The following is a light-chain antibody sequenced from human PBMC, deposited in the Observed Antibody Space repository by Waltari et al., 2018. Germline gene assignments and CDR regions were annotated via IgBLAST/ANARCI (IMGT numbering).Light chain of an antibody. CDR1: SSHVGSYSL. CDR3: CSYAGSNTLAV. Sequence: QSALTQPASVSGSPGQSITISCTGPSSHVGSYSLFSWYQPHPGKTPKPMIYKVTKPPPRISYRFSGSKAGNTASLTISGLQAEDEADYYCCSYAGSNTLAVFGGGTKLTVL. J-gene: IGLJ3*02. V-gene: IGLV2-23*02. CDR2: KVT.